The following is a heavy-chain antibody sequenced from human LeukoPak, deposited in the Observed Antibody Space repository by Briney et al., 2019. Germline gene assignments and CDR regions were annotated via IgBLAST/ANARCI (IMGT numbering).Heavy chain of an antibody. D-gene: IGHD2-21*01. CDR3: ARGLDGDFLDYNWFDP. CDR2: MTPISGYT. V-gene: IGHV1-8*01. J-gene: IGHJ5*02. CDR1: GYTFTNYN. Sequence: ASVTVSCKASGYTFTNYNVNWVRQATGQGLEWMGWMTPISGYTGYAQKFQGRVTMTRDTSISTAYMELSSLRSEDTAVYYCARGLDGDFLDYNWFDPWGQGTLVTVSS.